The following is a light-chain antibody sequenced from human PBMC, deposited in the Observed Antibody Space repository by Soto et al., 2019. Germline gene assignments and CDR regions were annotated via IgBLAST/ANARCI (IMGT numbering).Light chain of an antibody. V-gene: IGKV3-20*01. J-gene: IGKJ3*01. CDR1: QSVSSNS. CDR3: HQYGDSPFT. Sequence: EIVLTQSPGTLSLSPGQRATLSCRAGQSVSSNSLAWYQQKPGQAPRLLIYGVSNRAIGISDRFSGSRSGTDFTLTISRLEHDDFGVYYCHQYGDSPFTFGPGTKMEI. CDR2: GVS.